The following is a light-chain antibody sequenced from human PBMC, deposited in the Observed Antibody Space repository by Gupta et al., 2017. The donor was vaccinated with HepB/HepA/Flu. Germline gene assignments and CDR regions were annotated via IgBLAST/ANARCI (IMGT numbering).Light chain of an antibody. CDR1: QTLLYTNGNNY. Sequence: EIVMTQSPPSLSVTPGEPASISCRSSQTLLYTNGNNYLKWYLQKPGQSPQLLIYLSSNRASGVPDRFSGSGSGTDFTLNINMGDAEDVGTYYCKQALQAPFTFGRGTKLEI. J-gene: IGKJ4*01. V-gene: IGKV2-28*01. CDR3: KQALQAPFT. CDR2: LSS.